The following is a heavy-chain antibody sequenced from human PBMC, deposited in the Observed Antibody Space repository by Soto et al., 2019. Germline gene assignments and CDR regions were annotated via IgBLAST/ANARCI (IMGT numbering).Heavy chain of an antibody. CDR3: ARSRSVGSGSYYPPDYYYYYMDV. J-gene: IGHJ6*03. CDR1: GFTFSDHY. CDR2: TRNKANSYTT. D-gene: IGHD3-10*01. V-gene: IGHV3-72*01. Sequence: PGGALRLSCAASGFTFSDHYMDWVRQAPGKGLEWVGRTRNKANSYTTEYAASVKGRFTISRDDSKNSLYLQMNSLKTEDTAVYYCARSRSVGSGSYYPPDYYYYYMDVWGKGTTVTVSS.